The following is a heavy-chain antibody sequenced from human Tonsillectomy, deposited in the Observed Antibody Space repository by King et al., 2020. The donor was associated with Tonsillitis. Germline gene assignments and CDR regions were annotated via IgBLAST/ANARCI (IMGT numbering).Heavy chain of an antibody. D-gene: IGHD3-10*01. CDR1: GYTFTTYG. CDR2: ISSYNGYT. V-gene: IGHV1-18*01. CDR3: ARDYYGSGSYYSEGTGPDAFDI. Sequence: QLVQSGAEVKKPGASVKVSCKASGYTFTTYGISWVRQAPGQGLEWMGWISSYNGYTKYPQKLQGRVTMTTDTSTSTAYMELRSLRSDDTAVYYCARDYYGSGSYYSEGTGPDAFDIWGQGTMVTVSS. J-gene: IGHJ3*02.